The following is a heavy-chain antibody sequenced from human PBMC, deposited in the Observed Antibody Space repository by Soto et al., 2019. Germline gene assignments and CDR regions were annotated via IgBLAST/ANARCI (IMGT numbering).Heavy chain of an antibody. CDR2: IYHSGST. CDR3: ARYRIVLMVYAIGWFDP. V-gene: IGHV4-30-2*01. J-gene: IGHJ5*02. D-gene: IGHD2-8*01. CDR1: GGSISSGGYS. Sequence: ASETLSLTCAVSGGSISSGGYSWSWIRQPPGKGLEWIGYIYHSGSTYYNPSLKSRVTISVDRSKNQFSLKLSSVTAADTAVYYCARYRIVLMVYAIGWFDPWGQGTLVTVSS.